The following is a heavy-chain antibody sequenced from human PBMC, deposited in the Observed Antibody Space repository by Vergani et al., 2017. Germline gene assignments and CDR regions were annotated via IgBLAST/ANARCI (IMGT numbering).Heavy chain of an antibody. CDR2: IYYSGST. V-gene: IGHV4-59*01. CDR3: ARDITIFGVVTHMDV. CDR1: GGSISSYY. Sequence: QLQESGPGLVKPSATLSLTCSVSGGSISSYYWSWIRQPPGKGLEWIGYIYYSGSTNYNPSLKSRVTISVDTSKNQFSLKLSSVTAADTAVYYCARDITIFGVVTHMDVWGKG. D-gene: IGHD3-3*01. J-gene: IGHJ6*03.